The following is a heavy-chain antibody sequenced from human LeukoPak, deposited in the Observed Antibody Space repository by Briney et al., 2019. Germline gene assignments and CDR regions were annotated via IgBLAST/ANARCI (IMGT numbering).Heavy chain of an antibody. V-gene: IGHV3-21*01. CDR3: ARVPPYSSRLADAFDI. CDR2: ISSSSSYI. D-gene: IGHD6-13*01. J-gene: IGHJ3*02. CDR1: GFTFSSYS. Sequence: PGGSLRLSCAASGFTFSSYSMNWVRQAPGKGLEWVSSISSSSSYIYYADSVKGRFTISRDNAKNSLYLQMNSLRAEDTAVYYCARVPPYSSRLADAFDIWGQGRMVTVCS.